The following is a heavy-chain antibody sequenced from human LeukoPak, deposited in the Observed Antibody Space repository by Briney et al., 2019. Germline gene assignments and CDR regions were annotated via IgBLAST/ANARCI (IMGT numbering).Heavy chain of an antibody. CDR1: GYTFTGYY. Sequence: ASVTVSCKASGYTFTGYYMHWVRQAPGQGLEWMGWINPNSGGTNYAQKFQGRVTMTRDTFISTAYMELSRLRSDDTAVYYCARVVTGTTFDYWGQGTLVTVSS. CDR3: ARVVTGTTFDY. CDR2: INPNSGGT. D-gene: IGHD1-7*01. J-gene: IGHJ4*02. V-gene: IGHV1-2*02.